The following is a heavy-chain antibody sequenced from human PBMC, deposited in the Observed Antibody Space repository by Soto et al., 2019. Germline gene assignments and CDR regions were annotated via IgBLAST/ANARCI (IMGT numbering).Heavy chain of an antibody. V-gene: IGHV3-72*01. Sequence: GGSLRLSCASSWFTFSDHYMDWVRQAPGKGLEWVGRTRNKANNYTTQYAASVRGRFTISRDDSKNSLYLQMNSLKAEDTAVYYCAVYRASSAYWGQGTLVTVSS. CDR3: AVYRASSAY. CDR1: WFTFSDHY. D-gene: IGHD6-19*01. J-gene: IGHJ4*02. CDR2: TRNKANNYTT.